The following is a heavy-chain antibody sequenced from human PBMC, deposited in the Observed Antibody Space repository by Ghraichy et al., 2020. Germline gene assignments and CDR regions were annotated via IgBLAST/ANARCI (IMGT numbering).Heavy chain of an antibody. CDR3: ARAGFFNRLSLDIDS. CDR2: IYYRGTT. J-gene: IGHJ4*02. D-gene: IGHD3-16*02. V-gene: IGHV4-4*02. CDR1: GGSISSSSW. Sequence: SETLSLTCAVSGGSISSSSWWTWVRQSPEKGLEWIREIYYRGTTNYNPSLKGRVTVSLDKARDYFSLEMTSVTAADTGIYYGARAGFFNRLSLDIDSWGQGILVTVSS.